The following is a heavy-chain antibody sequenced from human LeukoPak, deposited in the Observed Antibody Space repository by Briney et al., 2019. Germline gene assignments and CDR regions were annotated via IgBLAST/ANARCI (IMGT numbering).Heavy chain of an antibody. J-gene: IGHJ4*02. CDR1: GGTFSSYA. Sequence: RASVKVSCKASGGTFSSYAISWVRQAPGQGLEWMGGIIPIFGTANYAQKFQGRVTITADESTSTAYMELSSLRSEDTAVYYCARAGYGPRYYFDYWGQGTLVTVSS. V-gene: IGHV1-69*13. CDR3: ARAGYGPRYYFDY. CDR2: IIPIFGTA. D-gene: IGHD6-13*01.